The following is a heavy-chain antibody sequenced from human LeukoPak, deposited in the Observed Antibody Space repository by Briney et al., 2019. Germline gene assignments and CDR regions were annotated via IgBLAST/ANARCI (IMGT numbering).Heavy chain of an antibody. Sequence: GGPLRLSCAASGFTFSSYAMHWVRQAPGKGLEWVAVISYDGSNKYYADSVKGRFTISRDISKNTLHLEMNSLRGEDTAVYYCAKDRTSGSYTFDSWGQGTLVTVSS. D-gene: IGHD1-26*01. J-gene: IGHJ4*02. CDR3: AKDRTSGSYTFDS. CDR2: ISYDGSNK. V-gene: IGHV3-30-3*01. CDR1: GFTFSSYA.